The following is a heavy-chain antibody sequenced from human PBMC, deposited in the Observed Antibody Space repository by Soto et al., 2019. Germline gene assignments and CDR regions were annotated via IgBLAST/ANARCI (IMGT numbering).Heavy chain of an antibody. V-gene: IGHV4-59*01. Sequence: QVQLQESGPGLVKPSETLSLTCTVSGGSISTYYWSWIRQPPGKGLEWLGYIYYSGSTNYTPSLKSRVTISVDTSKNQFSLKLSPVTAADTAVYYCARPFCSGGSCYRGAFEYWGQGILVTVSS. CDR1: GGSISTYY. CDR3: ARPFCSGGSCYRGAFEY. CDR2: IYYSGST. D-gene: IGHD2-15*01. J-gene: IGHJ4*02.